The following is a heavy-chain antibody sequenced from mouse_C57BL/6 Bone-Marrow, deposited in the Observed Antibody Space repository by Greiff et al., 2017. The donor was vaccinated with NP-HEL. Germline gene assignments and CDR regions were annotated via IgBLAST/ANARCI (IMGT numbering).Heavy chain of an antibody. CDR2: IYPGSGNT. J-gene: IGHJ4*01. CDR1: GYTFTDHY. Sequence: QVQLQQSGAELVRPGASVKLSRKASGYTFTDHYINWVKQRPGQGPEWIARIYPGSGNTYYNEKFKGKATLTAEKSSSTAYMQLSSLTSEDSAVYFCAYTNRYYAMDCWGQGTSVTVSS. V-gene: IGHV1-76*01. D-gene: IGHD6-1*01. CDR3: AYTNRYYAMDC.